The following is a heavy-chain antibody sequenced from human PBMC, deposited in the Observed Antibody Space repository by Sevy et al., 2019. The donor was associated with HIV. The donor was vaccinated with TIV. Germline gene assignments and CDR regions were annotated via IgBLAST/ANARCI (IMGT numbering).Heavy chain of an antibody. CDR2: IYYSGST. CDR1: GGSISSGGYY. V-gene: IGHV4-31*03. Sequence: SETLSLTCTVSGGSISSGGYYWSWIRQHPGKGLEWIGYIYYSGSTYYNPSLKSRVTISVDTSKNQFSLKLSSVTAADTALYYCARLAYCGGDCYSEGFDPWGQGTLVTVSS. J-gene: IGHJ5*02. D-gene: IGHD2-21*02. CDR3: ARLAYCGGDCYSEGFDP.